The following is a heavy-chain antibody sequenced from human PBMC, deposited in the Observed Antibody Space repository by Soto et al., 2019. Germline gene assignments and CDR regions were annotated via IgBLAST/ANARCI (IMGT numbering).Heavy chain of an antibody. Sequence: EVQLVESGGGLVKPGGSLRLSCAASGLTFSTYGMNWVRQAPGKGLEWVSSISSGGEYLDYADSVKGRLTISRDNAKNSLYLQLDSLRVEDTAVYYCATDRAAGAAMGVWGQGTTVTVSS. J-gene: IGHJ6*02. V-gene: IGHV3-21*01. D-gene: IGHD6-13*01. CDR1: GLTFSTYG. CDR3: ATDRAAGAAMGV. CDR2: ISSGGEYL.